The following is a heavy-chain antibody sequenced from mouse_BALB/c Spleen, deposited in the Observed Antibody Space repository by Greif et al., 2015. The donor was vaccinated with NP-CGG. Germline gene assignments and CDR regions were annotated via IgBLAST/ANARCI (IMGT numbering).Heavy chain of an antibody. V-gene: IGHV1-69*02. CDR1: GYTFTSYW. D-gene: IGHD3-2*02. CDR3: ARSGKTDPYFDY. J-gene: IGHJ2*01. CDR2: IDPSDSYT. Sequence: QVQLQQSGAELVKPGASVKLSCKASGYTFTSYWMHWVKQRPGQGLEWIGEIDPSDSYTNYNQKFKGKATLTVDKSSSAAYLQRSSLTSEDSAVYYCARSGKTDPYFDYWGQGTTLTVSS.